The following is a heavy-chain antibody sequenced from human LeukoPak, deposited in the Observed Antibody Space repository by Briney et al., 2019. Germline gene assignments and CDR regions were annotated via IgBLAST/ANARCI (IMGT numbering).Heavy chain of an antibody. CDR3: VGDTPPGGDYYLDY. CDR2: IWNAGTNT. J-gene: IGHJ4*02. D-gene: IGHD3-16*01. CDR1: GFSFSTYG. Sequence: PGGSLRLSCAASGFSFSTYGMHWVRQAPGKGLEWVALIWNAGTNTYYADSVKGRFTISRDNSKNTQYLQMNSLRAEDTAVYYCVGDTPPGGDYYLDYWGQGTLVIVSS. V-gene: IGHV3-33*01.